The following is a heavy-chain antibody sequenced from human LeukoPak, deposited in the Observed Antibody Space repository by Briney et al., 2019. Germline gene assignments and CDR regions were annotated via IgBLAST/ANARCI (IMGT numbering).Heavy chain of an antibody. V-gene: IGHV3-11*01. CDR3: ASPGIAAAGTGSNWFDP. D-gene: IGHD6-13*01. J-gene: IGHJ5*02. Sequence: GSLRLSCAASGFTFSDYYMSWIRQAPGKGLEWVSYISSSGSTIYYADSVKGRFTISRDNAKNSLYLQMNSLRAEDTAVYYCASPGIAAAGTGSNWFDPWVQGTLVTVSS. CDR1: GFTFSDYY. CDR2: ISSSGSTI.